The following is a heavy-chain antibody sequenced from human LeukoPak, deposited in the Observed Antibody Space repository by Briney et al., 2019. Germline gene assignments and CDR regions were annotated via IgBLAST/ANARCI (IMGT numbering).Heavy chain of an antibody. D-gene: IGHD2-15*01. V-gene: IGHV4-39*07. CDR3: ARDPGDIDLLGWFDP. CDR2: IYYSGST. J-gene: IGHJ5*02. CDR1: GGSISSSSYY. Sequence: PSETLSLTCTVSGGSISSSSYYWGWIRQPPGKGLEWIGSIYYSGSTYYNPSLKSRVTISVDTSKNQFSLKLSSVTAADTAVYYCARDPGDIDLLGWFDPWGQGTLVTVSS.